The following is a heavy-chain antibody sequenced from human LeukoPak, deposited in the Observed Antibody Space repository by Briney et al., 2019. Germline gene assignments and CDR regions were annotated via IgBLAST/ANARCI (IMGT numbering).Heavy chain of an antibody. CDR3: ARDLGISQFYYYGMDV. D-gene: IGHD7-27*01. CDR2: INTNTGNP. CDR1: GYTFTSYA. V-gene: IGHV7-4-1*02. Sequence: ASVKVSCKASGYTFTSYAMNWVRQAPGQGLEWMGWINTNTGNPTYAQGFTGRFVFSLDTSVSTAYLQISSLKAEDTAVYYCARDLGISQFYYYGMDVWGQGTTVTVSS. J-gene: IGHJ6*02.